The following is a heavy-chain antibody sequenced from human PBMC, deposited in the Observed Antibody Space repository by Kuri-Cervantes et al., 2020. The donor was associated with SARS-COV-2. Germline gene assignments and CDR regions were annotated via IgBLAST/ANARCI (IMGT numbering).Heavy chain of an antibody. V-gene: IGHV4-59*01. CDR2: IYYSGST. CDR3: ARWDSYYDILTGYYPTGYFDL. CDR1: GGSFSNFH. D-gene: IGHD3-9*01. Sequence: GSLRLSCGVYGGSFSNFHWNWIRQPPGKGLEWIGYIYYSGSTNYNPSLKSRVTISVDTSKNQFSLKLSSVTAADTAVYYCARWDSYYDILTGYYPTGYFDLWGRGTLVTVSS. J-gene: IGHJ2*01.